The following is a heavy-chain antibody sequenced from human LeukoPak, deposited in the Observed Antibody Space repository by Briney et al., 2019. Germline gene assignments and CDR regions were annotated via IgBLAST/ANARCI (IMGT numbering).Heavy chain of an antibody. CDR2: IYCGGDT. J-gene: IGHJ4*02. CDR3: ARDSHKLHSSAYFYFFDY. CDR1: GVIVSSDY. Sequence: GGSLRLSCAACGVIVSSDYMGWVRQAPGKGLEYVSIIYCGGDTFYADSVKGRFTISRDNSKNTLYLQMNSLRAEDTAVYYCARDSHKLHSSAYFYFFDYWGQGTLVSVSS. V-gene: IGHV3-66*02. D-gene: IGHD3-22*01.